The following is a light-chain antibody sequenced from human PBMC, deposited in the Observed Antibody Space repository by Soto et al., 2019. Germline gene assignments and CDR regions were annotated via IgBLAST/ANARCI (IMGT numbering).Light chain of an antibody. CDR1: QSVSSGY. CDR3: QQYGSSPPSST. Sequence: EIVLTQSPGTLSLSPGERATLSCRASQSVSSGYLAWYQQKPGQAPRLLIYGASSRATGIPDRFSGRGSGTDSTLTISRLEPEDFAVYYCQQYGSSPPSSTFGQGTRLEI. V-gene: IGKV3-20*01. CDR2: GAS. J-gene: IGKJ5*01.